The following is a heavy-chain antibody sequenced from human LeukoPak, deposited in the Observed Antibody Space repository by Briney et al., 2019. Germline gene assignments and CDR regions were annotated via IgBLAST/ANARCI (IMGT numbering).Heavy chain of an antibody. CDR3: AKGGSCYRS. D-gene: IGHD2-15*01. J-gene: IGHJ5*02. CDR2: IYYSGST. CDR1: GGSISSSSYY. V-gene: IGHV4-39*07. Sequence: PSETLSLTCTVSGGSISSSSYYWGWIRQPPGKGLEWIGSIYYSGSTYYNPSLKSRVTISVDTSKNQFSLKLSSVTAADTAVYYCAKGGSCYRSWGQGTLVTVSS.